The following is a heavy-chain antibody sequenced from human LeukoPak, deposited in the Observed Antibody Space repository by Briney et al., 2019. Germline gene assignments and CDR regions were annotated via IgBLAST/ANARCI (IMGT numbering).Heavy chain of an antibody. CDR1: GFTFSNAW. J-gene: IGHJ6*03. V-gene: IGHV3-23*01. D-gene: IGHD6-13*01. CDR3: TTYFPQQQLVLKPHTPSYYYYYMDV. Sequence: GGSLRLSCAASGFTFSNAWMSWVRQAPGKGLEWVSAISGSGGSTYYADSVKGRFTISRDNSKNTLYLQMNSLKTEDTAVYYCTTYFPQQQLVLKPHTPSYYYYYMDVWGKGTTVTISS. CDR2: ISGSGGST.